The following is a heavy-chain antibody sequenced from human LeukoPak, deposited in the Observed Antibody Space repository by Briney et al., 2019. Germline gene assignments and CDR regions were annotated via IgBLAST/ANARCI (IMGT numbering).Heavy chain of an antibody. CDR3: ARVVA. CDR1: GFTFSSYA. J-gene: IGHJ5*02. V-gene: IGHV3-30-3*01. CDR2: ISYDGSNK. D-gene: IGHD2-15*01. Sequence: GGSLRLSCATSGFTFSSYAMHWVRQAPGKGLEWVAVISYDGSNKYYADSVKGRFTISRDNSKNTLYLQMNSLRAEDTAVYYCARVVAWGQGTLVTVSS.